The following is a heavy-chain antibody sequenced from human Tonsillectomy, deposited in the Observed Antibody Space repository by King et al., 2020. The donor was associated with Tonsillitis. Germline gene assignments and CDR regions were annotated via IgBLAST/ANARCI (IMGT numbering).Heavy chain of an antibody. J-gene: IGHJ4*02. D-gene: IGHD1-14*01. CDR2: IYYSGST. V-gene: IGHV4-59*01. Sequence: QVQLQESGPGLVKPSETLSLTCTVSGGSISSYYWSWIRQPPGKGLEWIGYIYYSGSTNYNPSLKSRVTISVDTSKNQFSLKLSSVTAADTAVYYCAREGTFQRTMGGFDYWGQGTLVTVSS. CDR3: AREGTFQRTMGGFDY. CDR1: GGSISSYY.